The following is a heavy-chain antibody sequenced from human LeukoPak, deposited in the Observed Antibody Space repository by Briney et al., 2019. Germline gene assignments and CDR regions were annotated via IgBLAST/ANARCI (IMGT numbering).Heavy chain of an antibody. Sequence: SETLSLTCTVSGGSVSSGSCYWSWIRQPPGKGLEWIGYIYYSGSTNYNPSLKSRVTISVDTSKNQFSLKLSSVTAADTAVYYCARVLRGTFGGVIVIPPYFDYWGQGTLVTVSS. J-gene: IGHJ4*02. CDR2: IYYSGST. CDR3: ARVLRGTFGGVIVIPPYFDY. CDR1: GGSVSSGSCY. V-gene: IGHV4-61*01. D-gene: IGHD3-16*02.